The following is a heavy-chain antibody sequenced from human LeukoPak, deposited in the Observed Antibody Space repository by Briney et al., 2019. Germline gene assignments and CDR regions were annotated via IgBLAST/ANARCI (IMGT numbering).Heavy chain of an antibody. CDR2: ISSSGSTI. J-gene: IGHJ4*02. CDR3: ARDRNYYDSSGYHRVDY. Sequence: GGSLRLSCAASGFTFSNYAMSWTRQAPGKGLEWVSYISSSGSTIYYADSVKGRFTISRDNAKNSLYLQMNSLRAEDTAVYYCARDRNYYDSSGYHRVDYWGQGTLVTVSS. V-gene: IGHV3-11*04. D-gene: IGHD3-22*01. CDR1: GFTFSNYA.